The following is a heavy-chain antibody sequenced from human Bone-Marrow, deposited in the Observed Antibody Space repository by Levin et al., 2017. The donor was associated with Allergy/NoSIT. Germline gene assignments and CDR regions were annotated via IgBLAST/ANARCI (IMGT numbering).Heavy chain of an antibody. CDR2: IWYDGSNK. J-gene: IGHJ4*02. CDR1: GFTFSSYG. CDR3: ARDLRRLLLDY. D-gene: IGHD3-22*01. Sequence: GESLKISCAASGFTFSSYGMHWVRQAPGKGLEWVAVIWYDGSNKYYADSVKGRFTISRDNSKNTLYLQMNSLRAEDTAVYYCARDLRRLLLDYWGQGTLVTVSS. V-gene: IGHV3-33*01.